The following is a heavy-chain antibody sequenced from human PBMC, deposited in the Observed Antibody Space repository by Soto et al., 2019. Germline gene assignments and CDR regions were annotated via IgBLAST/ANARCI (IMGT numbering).Heavy chain of an antibody. CDR2: INPNSGGT. CDR1: GYTFTGYY. J-gene: IGHJ3*02. D-gene: IGHD2-15*01. CDR3: AITLGLYCSGGSCYHAFDI. V-gene: IGHV1-2*04. Sequence: ASVKVSCKASGYTFTGYYMHWVRQAPGQGLEWMGWINPNSGGTNYEQKFQGWVTMSRDTSISTAYMELSMLRSDDTAVYYCAITLGLYCSGGSCYHAFDIWGQGTMVTVSS.